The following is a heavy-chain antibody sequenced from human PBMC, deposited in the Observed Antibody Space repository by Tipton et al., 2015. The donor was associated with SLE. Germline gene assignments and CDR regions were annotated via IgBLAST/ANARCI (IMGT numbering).Heavy chain of an antibody. CDR3: ARVGYCGGDCP. CDR1: GASISTYY. D-gene: IGHD2-21*01. CDR2: IYTNGNT. Sequence: TLSLTCTVSGASISTYYWSWIRQPAGKGLEWIGRIYTNGNTNYHPHLQSRVTMSMDTSKNQLSLKLSSVTAADTAVYYCARVGYCGGDCPWGQGTLVTVS. V-gene: IGHV4-4*07. J-gene: IGHJ5*02.